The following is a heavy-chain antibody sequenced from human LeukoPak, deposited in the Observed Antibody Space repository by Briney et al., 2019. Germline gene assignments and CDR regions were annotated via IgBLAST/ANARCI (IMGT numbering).Heavy chain of an antibody. CDR2: IYTSGST. V-gene: IGHV4-61*02. J-gene: IGHJ4*02. CDR1: GGSISSGSYY. Sequence: SETLSLTCTVSGGSISSGSYYWSWIRQPAGKGLEWIGRIYTSGSTNYNPSLKSRVTISVDMSKNQFSLKLSSVTAADTAVYYCARAGYSNYLGFDYWGQGTLVTVSS. D-gene: IGHD4-11*01. CDR3: ARAGYSNYLGFDY.